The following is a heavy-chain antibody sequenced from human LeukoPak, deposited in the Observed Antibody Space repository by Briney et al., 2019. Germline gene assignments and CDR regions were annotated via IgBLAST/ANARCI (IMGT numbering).Heavy chain of an antibody. V-gene: IGHV4-59*01. D-gene: IGHD6-13*01. J-gene: IGHJ6*02. CDR1: GGSISSYY. CDR2: IYYSGST. CDR3: ASTPASIAAAGYYYYYGMDV. Sequence: PSETLSITCTVSGGSISSYYWSWIRQPPGKGLEWIGYIYYSGSTNYNPSLKSRVTISVDTSKNQFSLKLSSVTAADTAVYYCASTPASIAAAGYYYYYGMDVWGQGTTVTVSS.